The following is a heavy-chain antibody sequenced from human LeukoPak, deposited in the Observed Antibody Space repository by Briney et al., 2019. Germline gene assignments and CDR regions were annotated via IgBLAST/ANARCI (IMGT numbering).Heavy chain of an antibody. V-gene: IGHV4-61*05. D-gene: IGHD6-19*01. CDR3: ARADILGIAVAGPFDY. CDR2: IYYSGST. Sequence: SETLSLTCTVSGGSISSSSYYWGWIRQPPGKGLEWIGYIYYSGSTNYNPSLKSRVTISVDTSKNQFSLKLSSVAAADTAVYYCARADILGIAVAGPFDYWGQGTLVTVSS. CDR1: GGSISSSSYY. J-gene: IGHJ4*02.